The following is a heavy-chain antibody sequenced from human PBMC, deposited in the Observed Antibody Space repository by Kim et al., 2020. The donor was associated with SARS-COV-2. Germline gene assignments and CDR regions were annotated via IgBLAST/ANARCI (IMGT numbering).Heavy chain of an antibody. Sequence: ASVKVSCKASGYIFTSYNMHWVRQAPGQGLEWMGWINAGNGDTKYSQKFQGRVTITRDTSASTVYMELSSLRSEDTAVYYCVRRGVLPVWGQGTTVTVSS. CDR3: VRRGVLPV. D-gene: IGHD2-15*01. CDR1: GYIFTSYN. CDR2: INAGNGDT. J-gene: IGHJ6*02. V-gene: IGHV1-3*01.